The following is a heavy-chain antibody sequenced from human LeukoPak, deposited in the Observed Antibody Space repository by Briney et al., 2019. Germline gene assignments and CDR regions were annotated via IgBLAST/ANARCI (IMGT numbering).Heavy chain of an antibody. V-gene: IGHV4-39*01. D-gene: IGHD6-13*01. CDR1: GASFSSSTYS. CDR3: ARHAGSMSATGTRPFDY. CDR2: IYYSGTT. J-gene: IGHJ4*02. Sequence: SETLSLTCTVSGASFSSSTYSWGWIRQPPGKGLEWIGSIYYSGTTYYNPSLKSRATMSVDTSKTQFSLKLSFVTAADTAVYYCARHAGSMSATGTRPFDYWGQGTLVTVSS.